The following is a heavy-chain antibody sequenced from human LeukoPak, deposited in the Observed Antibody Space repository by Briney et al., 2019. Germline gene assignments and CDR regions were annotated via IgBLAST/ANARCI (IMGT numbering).Heavy chain of an antibody. CDR1: GGSISSSNYY. CDR2: IYYSGST. J-gene: IGHJ4*02. Sequence: PSETLSLTCTVSGGSISSSNYYWGWIRQPPGKGLEWIGSIYYSGSTYYNPSLKSRVTISVDTSKNQFSLKLSSVTAADTAVYYCARDSYYDSSGYGTFDYWGQGTLVTVSS. CDR3: ARDSYYDSSGYGTFDY. D-gene: IGHD3-22*01. V-gene: IGHV4-39*07.